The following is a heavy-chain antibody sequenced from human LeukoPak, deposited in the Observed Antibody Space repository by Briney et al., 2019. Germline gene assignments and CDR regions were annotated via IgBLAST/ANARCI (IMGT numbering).Heavy chain of an antibody. CDR1: GYTFTGYY. Sequence: ASVKVSCKASGYTFTGYYMHWVRQAPGQGLEWMGWINPNSGGTNYAQKFQGRVTMTRDTSISTAYMEVRNLRSDDTAVYYCARVDSTTVTTPLGYWGQGTLVTVSS. CDR2: INPNSGGT. D-gene: IGHD4-17*01. J-gene: IGHJ4*02. V-gene: IGHV1-2*02. CDR3: ARVDSTTVTTPLGY.